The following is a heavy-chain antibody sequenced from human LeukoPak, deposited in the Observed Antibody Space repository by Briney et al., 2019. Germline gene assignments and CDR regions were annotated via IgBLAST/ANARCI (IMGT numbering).Heavy chain of an antibody. V-gene: IGHV1-69*05. Sequence: SVNVSCKASGGTFSSYAISWVRQAPGQGLEWVGGLIPIFGTANYAQKFRGRVTITTDDSTNTAYMELSSLRSEDTAVCYSARVRAAGECAMDYYYDYMDVWGKGTTVTVSS. CDR3: ARVRAAGECAMDYYYDYMDV. J-gene: IGHJ6*03. CDR2: LIPIFGTA. D-gene: IGHD5-18*01. CDR1: GGTFSSYA.